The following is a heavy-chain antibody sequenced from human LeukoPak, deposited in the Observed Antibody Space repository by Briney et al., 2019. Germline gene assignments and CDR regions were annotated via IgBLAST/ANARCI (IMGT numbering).Heavy chain of an antibody. D-gene: IGHD3-10*01. CDR2: INNGGYT. V-gene: IGHV4-34*01. CDR1: GGSLSGDY. J-gene: IGHJ5*02. Sequence: SETLSLTCPVYGGSLSGDYWSWNRQPAGKGLEWIGEINNGGYTNYNPSLKSGVTISVDTSKNQFTLRLSSVTAADPAWYYCARGFGNVRGVAWGQGTLVTVSS. CDR3: ARGFGNVRGVA.